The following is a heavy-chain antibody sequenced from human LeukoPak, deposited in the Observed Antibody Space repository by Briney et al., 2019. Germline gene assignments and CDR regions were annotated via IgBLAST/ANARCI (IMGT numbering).Heavy chain of an antibody. D-gene: IGHD1-26*01. CDR2: ISYDGSNK. CDR3: ARDHLEGATYFDY. CDR1: GFTFSSYA. V-gene: IGHV3-30*01. J-gene: IGHJ4*02. Sequence: GRSLRLSCAASGFTFSSYAMHWVRLAPGKGLEWVAVISYDGSNKYYADSVKGRFTISRDNSKNTLYLQMNSLRAEDTAVYYCARDHLEGATYFDYWGQGTLVTVSS.